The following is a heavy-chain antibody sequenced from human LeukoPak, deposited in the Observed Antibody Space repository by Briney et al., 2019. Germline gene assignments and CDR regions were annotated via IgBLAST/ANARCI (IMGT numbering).Heavy chain of an antibody. V-gene: IGHV1-8*01. J-gene: IGHJ3*02. CDR2: MNPNSGNT. Sequence: ASVKVSCKASGYTFTSYDINWVRQATGQGLEWMGWMNPNSGNTGYAQKFQGRVTMTRNTSISTAYMELSSLRSEDTAVYYCARDPTSSWETAFDIWGQGTMVTVSS. D-gene: IGHD1-26*01. CDR1: GYTFTSYD. CDR3: ARDPTSSWETAFDI.